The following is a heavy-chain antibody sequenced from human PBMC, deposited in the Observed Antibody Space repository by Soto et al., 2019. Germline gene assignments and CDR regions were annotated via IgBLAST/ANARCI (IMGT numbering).Heavy chain of an antibody. V-gene: IGHV3-30*18. Sequence: QVQLVESGGGVVQPGRSLRLSCAASGFTFSSYGIHWVRQAPGKGLEWVAVISYDGSNKYYADSVKGRFTISRDNSKNTLYLQMNSLRAEDTAVYYCAKDKQWLVLDYWGQGTLVTVSS. D-gene: IGHD6-19*01. J-gene: IGHJ4*02. CDR3: AKDKQWLVLDY. CDR2: ISYDGSNK. CDR1: GFTFSSYG.